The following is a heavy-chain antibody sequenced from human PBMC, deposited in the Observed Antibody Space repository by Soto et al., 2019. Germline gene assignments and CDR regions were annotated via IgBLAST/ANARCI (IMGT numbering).Heavy chain of an antibody. CDR1: GITATNGH. CDR2: IYSDDNT. CDR3: ARDWNGDKYFDF. Sequence: DVQLVKSGGGLIQPGGSLRLSCAASGITATNGHMSWVRQAPGKGLEWVSVIYSDDNTYYADSVKGRFTISRDTSKNTVYLQMNRLRAEDTAVYYCARDWNGDKYFDFWDQGNLVTVSS. V-gene: IGHV3-53*01. J-gene: IGHJ4*02. D-gene: IGHD4-17*01.